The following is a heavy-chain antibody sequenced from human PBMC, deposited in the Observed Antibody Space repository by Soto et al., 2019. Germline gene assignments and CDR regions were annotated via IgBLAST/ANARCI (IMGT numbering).Heavy chain of an antibody. J-gene: IGHJ6*02. D-gene: IGHD2-8*01. CDR2: ISPYSGHT. Sequence: QGQLVQSGGGVTKPGASVKVSCNSSGYTFSSYGISWVRQAPGQGLEWMGWISPYSGHTKEAPKVQGRITLTTETSTGTAYMELRSLASDDTAVYYCARDRCTTAKCYTHHLDVWGQGTTVIVSS. V-gene: IGHV1-18*04. CDR1: GYTFSSYG. CDR3: ARDRCTTAKCYTHHLDV.